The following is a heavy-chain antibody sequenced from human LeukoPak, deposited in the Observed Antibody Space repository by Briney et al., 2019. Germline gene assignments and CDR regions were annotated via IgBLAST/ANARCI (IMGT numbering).Heavy chain of an antibody. D-gene: IGHD5-24*01. CDR3: ARSIYIRRWTFDY. CDR2: ISSSSSTI. J-gene: IGHJ4*02. CDR1: GFTFSSYS. Sequence: GGSLRLSCAASGFTFSSYSMNWVRQAPGKGLEWVSYISSSSSTIYYADSVKGRFTISRDNAKNSLYLQMNSLRDEDTAVCYCARSIYIRRWTFDYCAQGTRVTVSS. V-gene: IGHV3-48*02.